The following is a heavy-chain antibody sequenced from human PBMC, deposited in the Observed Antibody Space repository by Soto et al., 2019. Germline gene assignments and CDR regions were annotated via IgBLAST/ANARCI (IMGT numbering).Heavy chain of an antibody. CDR2: IRSKANNYAT. V-gene: IGHV3-73*01. D-gene: IGHD3-10*01. CDR1: GFIFSASA. Sequence: GGSLRLSCAASGFIFSASAVHWVRQASGNGLEWIGRIRSKANNYATGYAASVNGRFTISRDDSKNTAYLQVNSLKTEDTAVYYCTVSGAHYYYTLDAWGQGTSVTVSS. J-gene: IGHJ6*02. CDR3: TVSGAHYYYTLDA.